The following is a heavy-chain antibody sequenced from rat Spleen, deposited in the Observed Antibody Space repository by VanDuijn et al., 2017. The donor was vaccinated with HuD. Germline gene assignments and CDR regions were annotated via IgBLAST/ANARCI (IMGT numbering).Heavy chain of an antibody. V-gene: IGHV3-1*01. J-gene: IGHJ2*01. CDR3: ARGGYTTDY. Sequence: EVQLQESGPGLVKPSQSLSLTCSVTGYSITSNYWNWIRKFPGNKMEWTGYISYSGSTSYNPSLKSRISITRDTSKNQFFLQLNSVTTEDTATYYCARGGYTTDYWGQGVMVTVSS. CDR1: GYSITSNY. D-gene: IGHD1-11*01. CDR2: ISYSGST.